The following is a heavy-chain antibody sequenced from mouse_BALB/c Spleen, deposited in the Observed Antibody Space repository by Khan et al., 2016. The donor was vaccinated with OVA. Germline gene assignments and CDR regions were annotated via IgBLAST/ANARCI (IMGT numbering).Heavy chain of an antibody. V-gene: IGHV1-20*02. CDR3: ARIYGSDFDY. CDR1: GYSFTGYF. CDR2: INPHIGET. D-gene: IGHD1-1*01. Sequence: EVQLQQSGPELVKPGASVKISCKASGYSFTGYFTNWVMQSHGKSLEWIGRINPHIGETFYNPKFKGKATLTVDESSSTAHMELRSLASEDSAVYYCARIYGSDFDYWGQGTTLTVSS. J-gene: IGHJ2*01.